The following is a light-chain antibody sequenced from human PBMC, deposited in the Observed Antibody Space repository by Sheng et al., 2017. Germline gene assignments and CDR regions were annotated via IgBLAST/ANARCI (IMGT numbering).Light chain of an antibody. CDR2: DVY. Sequence: QSALTQPRSVSGSPGQSVTISCIGTNSDVGGYEYVSWYQQHPGKAPKLMIYDVYKRPAGVPDRFSGSKSGSTASLTISGLQAEDEADYYCCSYAGTYSRVFGGGTKVTVL. CDR1: NSDVGGYEY. J-gene: IGLJ3*02. V-gene: IGLV2-11*01. CDR3: CSYAGTYSRV.